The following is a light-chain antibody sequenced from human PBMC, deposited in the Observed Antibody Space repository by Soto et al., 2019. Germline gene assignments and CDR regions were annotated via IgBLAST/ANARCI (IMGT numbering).Light chain of an antibody. CDR3: QSCDSGFVSGVV. Sequence: QSVLTQPPSVSGAPGQRVTISCTGSSSNIGAGYDVQWYQHLPGTAPKLLIYDNNNRPSGVPGRFSGSKSGTSASLAITGLQAEDEADYYCQSCDSGFVSGVVFGAGTQLTVL. CDR2: DNN. V-gene: IGLV1-40*01. CDR1: SSNIGAGYD. J-gene: IGLJ2*01.